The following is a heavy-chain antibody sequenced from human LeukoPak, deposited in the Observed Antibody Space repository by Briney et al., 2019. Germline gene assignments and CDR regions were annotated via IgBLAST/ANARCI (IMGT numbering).Heavy chain of an antibody. Sequence: SETLSLTCTVSGGTISSSYWSWIRQPPGKGLEWIGYIYYSGSTNYNPSLKSRVTISVDTSKNQFSLKLSSVTAADTAVYYCARGLYSGSYLFDYWGQGTLVTVSS. CDR2: IYYSGST. J-gene: IGHJ4*02. CDR3: ARGLYSGSYLFDY. V-gene: IGHV4-59*01. CDR1: GGTISSSY. D-gene: IGHD1-26*01.